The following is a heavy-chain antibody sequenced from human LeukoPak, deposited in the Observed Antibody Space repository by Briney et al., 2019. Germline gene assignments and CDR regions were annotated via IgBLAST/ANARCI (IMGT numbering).Heavy chain of an antibody. J-gene: IGHJ4*02. CDR1: GYTFTIYG. CDR2: ISGYNGNR. D-gene: IGHD3-22*01. Sequence: ASVKVSCNCSGYTFTIYGIGWVRQGTGQGPEWMRWISGYNGNRNNAHKLQGRVTMTTDTSTSTAYMELRSLRSDDTAVYYCARGTHQTYYYDSSGYYPTYYFDYWGPGTLVTVSS. CDR3: ARGTHQTYYYDSSGYYPTYYFDY. V-gene: IGHV1-18*01.